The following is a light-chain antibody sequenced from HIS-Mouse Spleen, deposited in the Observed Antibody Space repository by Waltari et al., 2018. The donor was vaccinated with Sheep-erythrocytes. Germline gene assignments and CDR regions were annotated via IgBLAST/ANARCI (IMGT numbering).Light chain of an antibody. J-gene: IGKJ4*01. Sequence: DIQMTQSPSSLSASAGARVTITCQASQDISNYLNWYQQKPGKAPKLLIYDASNFETGVPSRFSGSGSGTDFTFTISSLQPEDIATYYCQQYDNLLTFGGGTKVEIK. CDR3: QQYDNLLT. CDR2: DAS. V-gene: IGKV1-33*01. CDR1: QDISNY.